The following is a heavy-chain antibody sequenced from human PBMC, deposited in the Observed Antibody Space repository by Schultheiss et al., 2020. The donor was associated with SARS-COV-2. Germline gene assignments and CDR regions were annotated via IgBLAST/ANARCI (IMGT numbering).Heavy chain of an antibody. J-gene: IGHJ5*02. Sequence: GGSLRLSCAASGFTFSSYGMHWVRRAPGKGLEWVAVIWYDGSNKYYADSVKGRFTISRDNSKNTLYLQMNSLRAEDTAVYYCTRSYCSSATCYVGQFNPWGQGTLVTVSS. CDR1: GFTFSSYG. V-gene: IGHV3-33*08. CDR2: IWYDGSNK. CDR3: TRSYCSSATCYVGQFNP. D-gene: IGHD2-2*01.